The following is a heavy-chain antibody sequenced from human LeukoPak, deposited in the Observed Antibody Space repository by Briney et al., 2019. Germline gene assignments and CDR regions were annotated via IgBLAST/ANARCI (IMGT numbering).Heavy chain of an antibody. CDR1: GFTFSSYS. CDR2: IYSDGST. D-gene: IGHD1-26*01. CDR3: ARDGRWNYFDY. Sequence: PGGSLRLSCAASGFTFSSYSMNWVRQAPGKGLEWVSVIYSDGSTYYADSVKGRFTISRDNSKNTLYLQINSLRVEDTAVYYCARDGRWNYFDYWGQGTLVTVSS. J-gene: IGHJ4*02. V-gene: IGHV3-53*01.